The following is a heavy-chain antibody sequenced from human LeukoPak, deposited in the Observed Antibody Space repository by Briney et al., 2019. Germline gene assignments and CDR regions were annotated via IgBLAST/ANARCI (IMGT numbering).Heavy chain of an antibody. CDR3: AKEGYSYPLNYFDS. D-gene: IGHD5-12*01. CDR2: ISGTGVTT. V-gene: IGHV3-23*01. J-gene: IGHJ4*02. CDR1: GFSFSNYA. Sequence: PGGSLRLSCAAAGFSFSNYAMSWVRQAPGKGLEWVSSISGTGVTTYSADSVKGRFTISRDNSKNTVSLQMNSVRAEDTAVYYCAKEGYSYPLNYFDSWGQGNLVTVSS.